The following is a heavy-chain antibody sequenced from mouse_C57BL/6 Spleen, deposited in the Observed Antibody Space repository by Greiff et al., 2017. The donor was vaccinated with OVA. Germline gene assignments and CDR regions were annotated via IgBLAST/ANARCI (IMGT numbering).Heavy chain of an antibody. CDR3: ARSGYSNFSMDY. D-gene: IGHD2-5*01. CDR1: GYTFTSYW. CDR2: IDPSDSYT. V-gene: IGHV1-69*01. J-gene: IGHJ4*01. Sequence: VKLQQPGAELVMPGASVKLSCKASGYTFTSYWMHWVKQRPGQGLEWIGEIDPSDSYTNYNQKFKGKSTLTVDKSSSTAYMQLSSLTSEDSAVYYCARSGYSNFSMDYWGQGTSVTVSS.